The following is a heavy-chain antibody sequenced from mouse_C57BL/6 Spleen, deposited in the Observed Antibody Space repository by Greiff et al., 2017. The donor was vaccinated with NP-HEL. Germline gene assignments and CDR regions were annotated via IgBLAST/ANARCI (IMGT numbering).Heavy chain of an antibody. CDR3: TRYYYGSRDY. J-gene: IGHJ2*01. Sequence: EVKVEESGGGLVQPGGSMKLSCVASGFTFSNYWMNWVRQSPEKGLEWVAQIRLKSDNYATHYAESVKGRFTISRDDSKSSVYLQMNNLRAEDTGIYYCTRYYYGSRDYWGQGTTLTVSS. D-gene: IGHD1-1*01. V-gene: IGHV6-3*01. CDR1: GFTFSNYW. CDR2: IRLKSDNYAT.